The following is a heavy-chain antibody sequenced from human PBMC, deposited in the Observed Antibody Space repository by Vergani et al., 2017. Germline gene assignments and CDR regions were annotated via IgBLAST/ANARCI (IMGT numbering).Heavy chain of an antibody. J-gene: IGHJ4*02. CDR1: GFTFNSYG. CDR3: AKEGGGYCSGGTCYPEY. CDR2: IRSDESRR. V-gene: IGHV3-30*02. Sequence: QAQLVESGGGVVQPGGSLRLSCAASGFTFNSYGMPWVRQAPGKGLEWVASIRSDESRRYYGDSMEGPFTISRDNSKNTLYLQMKSLRPEDTAVYYCAKEGGGYCSGGTCYPEYWGQGTLVIVSS. D-gene: IGHD2-15*01.